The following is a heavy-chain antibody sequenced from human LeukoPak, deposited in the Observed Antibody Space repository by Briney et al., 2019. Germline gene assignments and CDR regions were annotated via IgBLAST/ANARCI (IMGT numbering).Heavy chain of an antibody. CDR1: GGSLSGYY. V-gene: IGHV4-34*01. CDR3: ARGSIAAAGSPSASNWFDP. CDR2: INHSGST. Sequence: SETLSLTCAVYGGSLSGYYWSWIRQPPGKGLEWIGEINHSGSTNYNPSLKSRVTISVDTSKNQFSLKLSSVTAADTAVYYCARGSIAAAGSPSASNWFDPWGQGTLVTVSS. D-gene: IGHD6-13*01. J-gene: IGHJ5*02.